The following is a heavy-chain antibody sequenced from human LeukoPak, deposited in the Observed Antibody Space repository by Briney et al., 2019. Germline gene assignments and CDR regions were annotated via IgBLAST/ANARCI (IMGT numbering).Heavy chain of an antibody. Sequence: ASVKVSCKASGYTFSRYGISWVRQAPGQGLEWMGWIDTNTGNPTYAQGFTGRFVFSLDTSVSTAYLQISSLKAEDTAVYYCARDRLDCTNGVCYRAGFDYWGQGTLVTVSS. CDR3: ARDRLDCTNGVCYRAGFDY. D-gene: IGHD2-8*01. J-gene: IGHJ4*02. CDR1: GYTFSRYG. CDR2: IDTNTGNP. V-gene: IGHV7-4-1*02.